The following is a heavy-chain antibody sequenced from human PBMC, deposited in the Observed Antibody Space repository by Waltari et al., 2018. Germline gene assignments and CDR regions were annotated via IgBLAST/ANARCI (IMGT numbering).Heavy chain of an antibody. D-gene: IGHD1-26*01. CDR2: IHGTGKT. CDR3: ARDRGRGLYLDS. Sequence: QLQLQQSGPGLVKPSESLFLSCAVSGDPVSNNYWWSWFRQPPGKGLEWIGQIHGTGKTNYNPSLESRVTVSMDTSNNQFSLRVTSPTAADTAVYFCARDRGRGLYLDSWGQGTLVTVS. V-gene: IGHV4-4*02. J-gene: IGHJ4*02. CDR1: GDPVSNNYW.